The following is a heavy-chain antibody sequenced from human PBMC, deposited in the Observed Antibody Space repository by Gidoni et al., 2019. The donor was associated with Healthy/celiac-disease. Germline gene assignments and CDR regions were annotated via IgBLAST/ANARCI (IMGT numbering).Heavy chain of an antibody. CDR3: ARGDWFDP. CDR2: ISISSSYI. J-gene: IGHJ5*02. V-gene: IGHV3-21*01. Sequence: EVQLVESGGGLVKPGGSLRLRCAAAGFTFSSYSMNWVRQAPGQGLEWCSSISISSSYIYYADSVEGRFTISRDNAKNSLYRQISSLRAEDTAVYYCARGDWFDPWGQGTLVTVSS. CDR1: GFTFSSYS.